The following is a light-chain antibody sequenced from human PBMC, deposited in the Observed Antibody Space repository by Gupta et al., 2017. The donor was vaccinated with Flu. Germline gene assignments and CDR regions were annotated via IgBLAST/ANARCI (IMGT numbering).Light chain of an antibody. Sequence: EIFLTQSPGTPSLSPGERATLSCRASQSVSSSYLAWYQQKPGQAPRLLIYGASSRATGIPDRLSGSGSGTDFTLIISRLVPEDFAVYYCQQKKTFGQGTKVEIK. J-gene: IGKJ1*01. CDR2: GAS. CDR3: QQKKT. V-gene: IGKV3-20*01. CDR1: QSVSSSY.